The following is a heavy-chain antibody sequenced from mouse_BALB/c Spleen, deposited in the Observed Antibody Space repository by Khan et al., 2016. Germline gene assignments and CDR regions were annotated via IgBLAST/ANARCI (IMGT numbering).Heavy chain of an antibody. D-gene: IGHD1-1*01. Sequence: EVQLVESGPGLVKPSQSLSLTCTVTGYSITSDYAWNWIRQFPGNKLEWMGYISYSGSTSYNPSLKNRISITRDTSKNQFFLKLNSVTTEDTATYYCARDPFYYYGSSYWYFDVWGAGTTVTVSS. CDR1: GYSITSDYA. V-gene: IGHV3-2*02. CDR3: ARDPFYYYGSSYWYFDV. J-gene: IGHJ1*01. CDR2: ISYSGST.